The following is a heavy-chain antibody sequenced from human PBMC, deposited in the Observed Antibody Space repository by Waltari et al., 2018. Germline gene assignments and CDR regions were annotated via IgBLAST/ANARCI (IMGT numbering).Heavy chain of an antibody. CDR1: GYTFTSYA. J-gene: IGHJ6*02. V-gene: IGHV1-3*01. D-gene: IGHD5-18*01. CDR3: ARDGGYSYAYYYYGMDV. CDR2: INAGNGNT. Sequence: QVQLVQSGAEVKKPGASVKVSCKASGYTFTSYAMHWVRQAPGQRLEWMGWINAGNGNTKYSQKFQGRVTITRDTSASTAYMELSSLRSEDTAVYYCARDGGYSYAYYYYGMDVWGQGTTVTVSS.